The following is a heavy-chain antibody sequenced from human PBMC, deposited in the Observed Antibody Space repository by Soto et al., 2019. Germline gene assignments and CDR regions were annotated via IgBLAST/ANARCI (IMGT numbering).Heavy chain of an antibody. CDR3: SRLTTMVREINDDPFXF. D-gene: IGHD3-10*01. CDR2: INPTGGRA. J-gene: IGHJ3*01. Sequence: ASVKVSCKASGYTFTNYYIHWVRQAPGQGLEWMGVINPTGGRASYAPKFQGRVTLTRDTSTSTAYMELSSLRSDDTAVYFCSRLTTMVREINDDPFXFWGQGTLVXVSS. V-gene: IGHV1-46*03. CDR1: GYTFTNYY.